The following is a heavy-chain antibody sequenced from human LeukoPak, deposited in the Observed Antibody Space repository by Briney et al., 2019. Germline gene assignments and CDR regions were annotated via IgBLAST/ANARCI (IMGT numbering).Heavy chain of an antibody. Sequence: PGGALTLSCAASDFNFSSYSTNWVRQAPGMGLEWVSFIDSTSSYIYYADSVKGRFTISRDNAKNSLYLQMNSLRAEDTAVYYCAEGSMVPGYWGQGTLVTVSS. V-gene: IGHV3-21*01. CDR1: DFNFSSYS. J-gene: IGHJ4*02. CDR2: IDSTSSYI. CDR3: AEGSMVPGY. D-gene: IGHD3-10*01.